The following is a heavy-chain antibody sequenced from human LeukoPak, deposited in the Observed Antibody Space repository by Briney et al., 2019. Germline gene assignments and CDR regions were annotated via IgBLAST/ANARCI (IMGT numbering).Heavy chain of an antibody. CDR3: AKPSFYYDSSGGNWFDP. J-gene: IGHJ5*02. D-gene: IGHD3-22*01. CDR1: GFTFSRYA. V-gene: IGHV3-23*01. CDR2: ISGSGGST. Sequence: GGSLRLSCAASGFTFSRYAMSWVRQAPGKGLEWVSAISGSGGSTYYADSVKGRFTISRDNSKNTLYLQMNSLRAEDTAVYYCAKPSFYYDSSGGNWFDPWGQGTLVTVSS.